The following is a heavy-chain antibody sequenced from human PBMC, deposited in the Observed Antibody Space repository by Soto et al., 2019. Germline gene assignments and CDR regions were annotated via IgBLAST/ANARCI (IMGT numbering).Heavy chain of an antibody. CDR2: IYASRTT. CDR1: GAPISGFY. J-gene: IGHJ5*02. V-gene: IGHV4-4*07. Sequence: PSETLSLTRTVSGAPISGFYWCWIRQSPGKGLVRFGRIYASRTTDYNPALRSRVMMSADRSKKNCSLKLRSLTAADTAVYYCVRDGSKTLRAWFDPWGQG. D-gene: IGHD2-2*03. CDR3: VRDGSKTLRAWFDP.